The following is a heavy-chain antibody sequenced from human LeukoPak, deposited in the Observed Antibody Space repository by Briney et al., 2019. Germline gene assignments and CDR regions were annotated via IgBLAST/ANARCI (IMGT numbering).Heavy chain of an antibody. CDR1: GFTFRSYA. J-gene: IGHJ6*02. Sequence: GGSLRLSCAASGFTFRSYAMHWVRQAPGRGLELVSFISYDGNVRSYADSVKGRFTISRDNSKNTVDLQMDSLRAEDTALYYCARDPPREAPHRTMIVVGGYYYYGMDVWGQGTTVTVSS. CDR2: ISYDGNVR. V-gene: IGHV3-30-3*01. D-gene: IGHD3-22*01. CDR3: ARDPPREAPHRTMIVVGGYYYYGMDV.